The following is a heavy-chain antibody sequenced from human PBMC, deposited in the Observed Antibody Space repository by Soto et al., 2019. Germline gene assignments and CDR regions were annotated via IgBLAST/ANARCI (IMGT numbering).Heavy chain of an antibody. CDR3: AKNPGYYYDSTGYHFDY. V-gene: IGHV3-23*01. Sequence: EVQLLESGGGLVQPGGSLRLSCAASEFTFSNYAMSWVRQAPGKGVEWVSAISYGGGTTYYADSVKGRFTISRDNSKNTLYLQMNSLRAEDTAVYYCAKNPGYYYDSTGYHFDYWGQGTLVTVSS. CDR2: ISYGGGTT. D-gene: IGHD3-22*01. J-gene: IGHJ4*02. CDR1: EFTFSNYA.